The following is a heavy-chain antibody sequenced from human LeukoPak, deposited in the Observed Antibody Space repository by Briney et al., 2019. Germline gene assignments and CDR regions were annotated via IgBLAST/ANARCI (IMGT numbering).Heavy chain of an antibody. CDR1: GFSFSNYC. D-gene: IGHD3/OR15-3a*01. CDR3: ARVASGRFLDWQLYFDS. Sequence: PGGSLRLSCAASGFSFSNYCMNWVRQAPGKGLEWVASIKQDGSGKYYVDSVKGRFTISRDNAKSSLYLQMNSLRAEDTAVYFCARVASGRFLDWQLYFDSWGQGTLVTVSS. V-gene: IGHV3-7*01. J-gene: IGHJ4*02. CDR2: IKQDGSGK.